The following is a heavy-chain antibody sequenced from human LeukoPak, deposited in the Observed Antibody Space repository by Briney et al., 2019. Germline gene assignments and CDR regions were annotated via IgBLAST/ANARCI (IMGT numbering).Heavy chain of an antibody. CDR2: INSVGSST. J-gene: IGHJ3*02. Sequence: GGSLRLSCTASGFIFSTYWMHWVRQAPGKGLVWVSRINSVGSSTNYADSVKGRFTISRDNAKNMLYLQMNSLRVEDTAVYYCARVRDYDYVWGRREDAFDIWGQGTMVTVSS. D-gene: IGHD3-16*01. CDR3: ARVRDYDYVWGRREDAFDI. CDR1: GFIFSTYW. V-gene: IGHV3-74*01.